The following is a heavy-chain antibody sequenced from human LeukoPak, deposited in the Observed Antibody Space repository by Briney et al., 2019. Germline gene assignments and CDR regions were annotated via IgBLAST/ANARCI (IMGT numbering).Heavy chain of an antibody. J-gene: IGHJ4*02. V-gene: IGHV3-30*18. D-gene: IGHD6-13*01. CDR2: ISYDGSNK. CDR1: GFTFSSYG. Sequence: GRSLRLSCAASGFTFSSYGMHWVRQAPGKGLGWVAVISYDGSNKYYADSVKGRFTISRDNSKNTLYLQMNSLRAEDTAVYYCAKGSSSGYFDYFDYWGQGTLVTVSS. CDR3: AKGSSSGYFDYFDY.